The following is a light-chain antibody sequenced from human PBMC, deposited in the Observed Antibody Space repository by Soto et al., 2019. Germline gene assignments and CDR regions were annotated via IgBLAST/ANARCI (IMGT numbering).Light chain of an antibody. CDR1: NIGAGYD. V-gene: IGLV1-40*01. CDR3: QSYGNSLNWV. CDR2: ANI. Sequence: QSVLTQPPSVSGAPGQRVTISCSNIGAGYDVHWYQQLPGTAPKLLIYANINRPSGVPDRFSGSKSGTSASLAITGLQAEDEADYYCQSYGNSLNWVFGGGTKL. J-gene: IGLJ3*02.